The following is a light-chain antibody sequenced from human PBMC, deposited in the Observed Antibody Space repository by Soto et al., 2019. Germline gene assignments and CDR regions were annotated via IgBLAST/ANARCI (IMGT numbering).Light chain of an antibody. CDR3: QQANSFPFT. J-gene: IGKJ4*01. CDR1: EGISSW. CDR2: AAS. V-gene: IGKV1D-12*01. Sequence: DIPMTQSPSSVSATVGDRVTITCRASEGISSWLGWYQQKPGKAPKLLIYAASSLQSGVPSRFSGSGSGTDFTLTISILQPEDFATSYCQQANSFPFTFGGGTKVEIK.